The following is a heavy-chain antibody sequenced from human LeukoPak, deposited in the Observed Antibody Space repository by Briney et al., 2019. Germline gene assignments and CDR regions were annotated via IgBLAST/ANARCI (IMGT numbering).Heavy chain of an antibody. CDR1: GGSISSSSYY. D-gene: IGHD2-15*01. J-gene: IGHJ5*02. V-gene: IGHV4-39*01. CDR3: ARLYEGYCSGGSCYWFDP. Sequence: SETLSLTCTVSGGSISSSSYYWGWIRQPPGKGLEWIGNIYYTGSTYYNPSLKGRVTISVDTSKNQFSLKLSSVTAADTAVYYCARLYEGYCSGGSCYWFDPWGQGILVTASS. CDR2: IYYTGST.